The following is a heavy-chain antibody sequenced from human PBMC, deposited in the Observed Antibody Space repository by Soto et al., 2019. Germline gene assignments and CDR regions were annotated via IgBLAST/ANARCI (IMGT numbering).Heavy chain of an antibody. CDR2: IYYSGST. Sequence: SETLSLTCTVSGGSISSYYWSWIRQPPGKGLEWIGYIYYSGSTNYNPSLKSRVTISVDTSKNQFSLKLSSVTAADTAVYYCASSGPVYYFDYWGQGTLVTVSS. V-gene: IGHV4-59*12. D-gene: IGHD2-8*01. J-gene: IGHJ4*02. CDR3: ASSGPVYYFDY. CDR1: GGSISSYY.